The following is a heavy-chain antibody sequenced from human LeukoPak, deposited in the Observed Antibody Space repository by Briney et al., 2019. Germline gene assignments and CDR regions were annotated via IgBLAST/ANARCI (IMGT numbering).Heavy chain of an antibody. V-gene: IGHV4-34*01. D-gene: IGHD6-13*01. CDR3: ARGYSSSWSRLDY. J-gene: IGHJ4*02. Sequence: SETLSLTCAVYGGSFSGYYWSWIRQPPGKGLEWIGEINHSGSTNYNPSLKSRVTIPVDTSKNQFSLKLSSVTAADTAVYYCARGYSSSWSRLDYWGQGTLVTVSS. CDR2: INHSGST. CDR1: GGSFSGYY.